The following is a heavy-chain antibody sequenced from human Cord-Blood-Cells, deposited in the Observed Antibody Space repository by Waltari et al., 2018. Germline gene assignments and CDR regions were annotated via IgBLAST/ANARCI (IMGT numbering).Heavy chain of an antibody. CDR1: GFTFSSYS. CDR3: ARDVTGVRSYAFDI. V-gene: IGHV3-21*01. D-gene: IGHD7-27*01. J-gene: IGHJ3*02. Sequence: EVQLVESGGGLVKPGGSLRLSCAASGFTFSSYSMNWVRQAPGKGLEWVSSISSSSSYIYYEDSVKGRFTISRDNAKNSLYLQMNSLRAEDTAVYYCARDVTGVRSYAFDIWGQGTMVTVSS. CDR2: ISSSSSYI.